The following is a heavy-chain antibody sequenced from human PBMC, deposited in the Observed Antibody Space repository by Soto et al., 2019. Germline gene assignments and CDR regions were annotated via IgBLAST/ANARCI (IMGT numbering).Heavy chain of an antibody. CDR2: ISAYNGNT. Sequence: GASVKVSCKASGYTFTSYGFSWVRQAPGQGLEWMGWISAYNGNTNYAQKLQGRVTMTTDTSTSTAYMELRSLRSDDTAVYYCARVGHYSSSWLYFDYWGQGTLVTVSS. CDR1: GYTFTSYG. D-gene: IGHD6-13*01. J-gene: IGHJ4*02. V-gene: IGHV1-18*01. CDR3: ARVGHYSSSWLYFDY.